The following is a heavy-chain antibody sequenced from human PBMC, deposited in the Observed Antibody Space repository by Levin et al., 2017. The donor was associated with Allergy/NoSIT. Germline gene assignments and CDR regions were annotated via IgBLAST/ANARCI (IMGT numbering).Heavy chain of an antibody. CDR3: ARGPDYGDYDPAGNFDY. CDR2: INHSGST. D-gene: IGHD4-17*01. CDR1: GGSFSGYY. V-gene: IGHV4-34*01. J-gene: IGHJ4*02. Sequence: GSLRLSCAVYGGSFSGYYWSWIRQPPGKGLEWIGEINHSGSTNYNPSLKSRFTISVDTSRNQFSLKLTSVTAADTAVYYCARGPDYGDYDPAGNFDYWGQGTLVTVSS.